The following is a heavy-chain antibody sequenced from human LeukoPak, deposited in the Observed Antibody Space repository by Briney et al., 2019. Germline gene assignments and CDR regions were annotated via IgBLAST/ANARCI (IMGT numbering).Heavy chain of an antibody. D-gene: IGHD2-2*01. CDR1: GFSVSSNY. J-gene: IGHJ3*02. CDR3: ARSTRAGAAPAGFDI. CDR2: IYSGGST. Sequence: GGSLRLSCAASGFSVSSNYMSWVRQAPGKGLEWVSVIYSGGSTYYADSVKGRFTISRDNSKNTLYLQMNSLRAEDTAVYYCARSTRAGAAPAGFDIWGQGTMVTVSS. V-gene: IGHV3-66*01.